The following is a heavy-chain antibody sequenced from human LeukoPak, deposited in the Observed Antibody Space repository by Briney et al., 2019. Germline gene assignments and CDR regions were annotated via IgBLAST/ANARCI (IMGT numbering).Heavy chain of an antibody. D-gene: IGHD2-2*01. J-gene: IGHJ4*02. CDR1: GGTFSSYA. Sequence: SVKVSCKASGGTFSSYAISWVRQAPGQGLKWMGGIIPIFGTANYAQKFQGRVTITADESTSTAYMELSSLRSEDTAVYYCARVRGKYCSSTSCYSFDYWGQGTLVTVSS. CDR2: IIPIFGTA. V-gene: IGHV1-69*13. CDR3: ARVRGKYCSSTSCYSFDY.